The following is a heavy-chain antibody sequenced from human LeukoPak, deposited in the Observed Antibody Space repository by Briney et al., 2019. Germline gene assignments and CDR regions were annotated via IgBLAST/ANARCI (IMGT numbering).Heavy chain of an antibody. Sequence: SETLSLTCTVSGGSISSSKYYWGWIRQPSGRGLEWIGSIHYSGNTYYNPSLKSRVTISVDTSKNQFSLTLTSVTAADTSVYYCARRRGDGDYRPESWGQGTLVTVSS. D-gene: IGHD4-17*01. CDR3: ARRRGDGDYRPES. CDR1: GGSISSSKYY. CDR2: IHYSGNT. V-gene: IGHV4-39*01. J-gene: IGHJ5*02.